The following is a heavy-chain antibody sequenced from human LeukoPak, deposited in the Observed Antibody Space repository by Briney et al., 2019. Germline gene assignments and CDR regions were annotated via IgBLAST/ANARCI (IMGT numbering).Heavy chain of an antibody. CDR1: GFTFRSYG. D-gene: IGHD2-2*01. Sequence: GKSLRLSCAASGFTFRSYGMHWVRQAPGKGLEWVSFISFDGSDKYYSDSVKGRFSISRDNSKNTLYLRMNSLRAEDTAVYYCARGLFVVVPAAIVSDFDYWGQGALVTVSS. J-gene: IGHJ4*02. CDR3: ARGLFVVVPAAIVSDFDY. CDR2: ISFDGSDK. V-gene: IGHV3-33*01.